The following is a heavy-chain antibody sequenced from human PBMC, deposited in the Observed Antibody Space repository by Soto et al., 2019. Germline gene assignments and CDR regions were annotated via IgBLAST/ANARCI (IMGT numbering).Heavy chain of an antibody. CDR2: INHSGST. J-gene: IGHJ6*02. CDR1: GGSFSGYY. Sequence: SETLSLTCAVYGGSFSGYYWSWIRQPPGKGLEWIGEINHSGSTNYNPSLKSRVTISVDTSKNQFSLKLSSVTAADTAVYYCARAVASITGYYYYLLDVSGQGTTVIVSS. V-gene: IGHV4-34*01. CDR3: ARAVASITGYYYYLLDV. D-gene: IGHD5-12*01.